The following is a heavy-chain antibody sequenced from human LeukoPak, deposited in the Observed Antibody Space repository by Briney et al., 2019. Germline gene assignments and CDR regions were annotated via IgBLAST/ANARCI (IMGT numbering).Heavy chain of an antibody. Sequence: GGSLRLSCAASGFTFSDYYMSWIRQAPGKGLEWVSYISSSSSYTNYADSVKGRFTISRDNAKNSLYLQMNGLRAEDTAVYYCARDWAVAGIFDPWGQGTLVTVSS. CDR2: ISSSSSYT. CDR1: GFTFSDYY. CDR3: ARDWAVAGIFDP. D-gene: IGHD6-19*01. V-gene: IGHV3-11*05. J-gene: IGHJ5*02.